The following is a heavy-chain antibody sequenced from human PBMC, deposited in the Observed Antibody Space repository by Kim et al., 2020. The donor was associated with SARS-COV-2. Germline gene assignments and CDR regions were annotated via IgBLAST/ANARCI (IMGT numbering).Heavy chain of an antibody. CDR1: GFSFSGYY. J-gene: IGHJ1*01. CDR3: ARGPRD. V-gene: IGHV3-11*01. CDR2: INSDGSST. Sequence: GGSLRLSCTASGFSFSGYYMQWIRQAPGKGLEWVAYINSDGSSTDYADSVNGRFTISRDSAKNTLSLQMNSLTPEDTAVYYCARGPRDWGQGSLVTVSS.